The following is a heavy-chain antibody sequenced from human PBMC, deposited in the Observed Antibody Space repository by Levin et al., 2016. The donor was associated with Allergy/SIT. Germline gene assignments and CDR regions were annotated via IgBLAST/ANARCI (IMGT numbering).Heavy chain of an antibody. J-gene: IGHJ4*02. Sequence: GESLKISCAASGFTFTNAWMTWVRQAPGKGLEWVGRIKSKADGETTDYAAPVKGRFTISRDDSKNTLYLQMNSLKTEDTAVYYCTTDQGSNWGFDYWGQGTLVTVSS. V-gene: IGHV3-15*01. CDR1: GFTFTNAW. D-gene: IGHD7-27*01. CDR2: IKSKADGETT. CDR3: TTDQGSNWGFDY.